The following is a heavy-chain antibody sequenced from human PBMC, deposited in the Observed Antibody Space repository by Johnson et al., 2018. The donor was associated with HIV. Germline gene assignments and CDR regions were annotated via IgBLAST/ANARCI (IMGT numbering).Heavy chain of an antibody. J-gene: IGHJ3*02. V-gene: IGHV3-74*01. CDR2: IKTDGSNT. Sequence: VQLVESGGGSVQPGGSLRLSCAASGFTFSSYWMHCVRQAPGKGLMWVSNIKTDGSNTNYADSVKGRFTISRDNAKNTVYLQMDSLRAEDTAVYYCAREVDGFDIWGQGTMVTVSS. CDR1: GFTFSSYW. CDR3: AREVDGFDI.